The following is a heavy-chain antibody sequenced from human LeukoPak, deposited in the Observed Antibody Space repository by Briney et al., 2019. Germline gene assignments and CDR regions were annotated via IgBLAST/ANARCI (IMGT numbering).Heavy chain of an antibody. CDR3: ARSVQLWWGFDY. CDR1: GGTFSSYA. CDR2: IIPIFGTA. Sequence: SVKVSCKASGGTFSSYAISWVRQAPGQGLEWMGGIIPIFGTANYAQKFQGRVTITAYESTSTAYMELSSLRSEDTAVYYCARSVQLWWGFDYWGQGTLVTVSS. V-gene: IGHV1-69*13. J-gene: IGHJ4*02. D-gene: IGHD5-18*01.